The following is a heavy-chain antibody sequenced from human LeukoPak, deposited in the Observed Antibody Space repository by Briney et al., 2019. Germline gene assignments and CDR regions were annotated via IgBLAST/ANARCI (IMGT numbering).Heavy chain of an antibody. Sequence: GGSLRLSCAASGFTVSSNYMTWVRQTPGKGLEWVSIIYSVGTTHYADSVKGRFSISRDNSKNTVYLQMNSLRAEDTAVYYCARDIRYHYWGQGTLVTVSS. D-gene: IGHD1-14*01. CDR2: IYSVGTT. J-gene: IGHJ4*02. CDR3: ARDIRYHY. V-gene: IGHV3-53*01. CDR1: GFTVSSNY.